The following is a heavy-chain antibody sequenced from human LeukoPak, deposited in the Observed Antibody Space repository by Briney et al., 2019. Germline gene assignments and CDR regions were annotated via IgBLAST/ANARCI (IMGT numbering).Heavy chain of an antibody. V-gene: IGHV3-11*01. CDR3: ARDGSAAGTHFDY. J-gene: IGHJ4*02. CDR2: ISSSGSSI. D-gene: IGHD6-13*01. CDR1: GFTFSDYY. Sequence: GGSLRLSCAASGFTFSDYYMSWIRQAPGRGLEWVSYISSSGSSIYYADSVKGRFTISRDNAKNSLYLQMNSLRAEDTAVYYCARDGSAAGTHFDYWGQGTLVTVSS.